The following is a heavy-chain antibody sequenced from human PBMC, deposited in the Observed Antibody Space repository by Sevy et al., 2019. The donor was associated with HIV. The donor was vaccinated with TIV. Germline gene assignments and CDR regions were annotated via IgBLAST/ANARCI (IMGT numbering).Heavy chain of an antibody. Sequence: GGSLRLSCAASGFTFSSYAMHWVRQAPGKGLEWVAVISYDGCNKYYADSVKGRFTISRDNSKNTLYLQMNSLRAEDTAVYYCARDVRRGEAFDIWGQGTMVTVSS. J-gene: IGHJ3*02. V-gene: IGHV3-30-3*01. CDR2: ISYDGCNK. CDR1: GFTFSSYA. CDR3: ARDVRRGEAFDI. D-gene: IGHD3-10*01.